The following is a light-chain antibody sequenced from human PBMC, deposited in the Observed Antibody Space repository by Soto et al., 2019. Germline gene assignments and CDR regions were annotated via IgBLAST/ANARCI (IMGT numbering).Light chain of an antibody. J-gene: IGLJ3*02. CDR2: EDS. Sequence: QSALTQPASVSGSPGQSITIYCTGTSSDAGNYNFVSWYQQHPGKAPKVIIYEDSTRPSGVSNRISGSKSGNRASLTISGLQAEDEADYYCCSYAGSSTSWVFGAGTKLTVL. V-gene: IGLV2-23*01. CDR3: CSYAGSSTSWV. CDR1: SSDAGNYNF.